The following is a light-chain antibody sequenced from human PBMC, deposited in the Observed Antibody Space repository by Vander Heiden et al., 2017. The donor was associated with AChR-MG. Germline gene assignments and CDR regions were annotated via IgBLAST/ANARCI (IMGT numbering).Light chain of an antibody. J-gene: IGLJ1*01. CDR3: QSYDTSLSGLYV. CDR2: GNI. CDR1: RSTIRAGND. V-gene: IGLV1-40*01. Sequence: SALTQPPSVSGAPGPRVTISCTGSRSTIRAGNDVHWYQQLPVAAPKLLIYGNINRPSGVPDRFSGSKSGTSASRAITGLQPEDEADYYCQSYDTSLSGLYVFGTGTKVTVL.